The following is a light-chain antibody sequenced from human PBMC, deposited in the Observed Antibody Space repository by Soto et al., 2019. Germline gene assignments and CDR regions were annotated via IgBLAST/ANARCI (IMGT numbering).Light chain of an antibody. CDR1: SGHSSYI. Sequence: QSVLTQSSSASASLGSSVKLTCTLSSGHSSYIIAWHQQQPGKAPRYLMKLEGSGSYNKGSGVPDRFSSSSSGADRYLTIPNLQSEDEADYYCETWDSNTRVFGGGTKLTVL. CDR2: LEGSGSY. CDR3: ETWDSNTRV. J-gene: IGLJ2*01. V-gene: IGLV4-60*03.